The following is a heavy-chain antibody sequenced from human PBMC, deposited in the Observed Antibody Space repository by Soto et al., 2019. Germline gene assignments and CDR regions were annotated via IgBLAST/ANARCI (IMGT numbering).Heavy chain of an antibody. V-gene: IGHV1-69*13. CDR2: IIPIFGTA. D-gene: IGHD2-21*01. CDR3: ARPPLRGHILVPNGTNYYYYGMDV. J-gene: IGHJ6*02. CDR1: GGTFSSYA. Sequence: AASVKVSCKASGGTFSSYAISWVRQAPGQGLEWMGGIIPIFGTANYAQKFQGRVTITADESTSTAYLELSSLRSVDTAGYYCARPPLRGHILVPNGTNYYYYGMDVWGQGTTITVSS.